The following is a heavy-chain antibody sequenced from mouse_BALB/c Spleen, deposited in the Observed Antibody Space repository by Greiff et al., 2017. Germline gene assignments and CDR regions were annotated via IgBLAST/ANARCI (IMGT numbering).Heavy chain of an antibody. CDR2: ISNGGGST. CDR3: ARHRYGSSYDAMDY. V-gene: IGHV5-12-2*01. CDR1: GFTFSSYT. D-gene: IGHD1-1*01. J-gene: IGHJ4*01. Sequence: EVQVVESGGGLVQPGRSLKLSCAASGFTFSSYTMSWVRQTPEKRLEWVAYISNGGGSTYYPDTVKGRFTISRDNAKNTLYLQMSSLKSEDTAMYYCARHRYGSSYDAMDYWGQGTSVTVSS.